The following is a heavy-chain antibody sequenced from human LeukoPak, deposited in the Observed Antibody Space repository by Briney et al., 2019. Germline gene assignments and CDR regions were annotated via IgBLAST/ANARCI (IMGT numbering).Heavy chain of an antibody. J-gene: IGHJ3*01. CDR3: ARDGADNSGYYFGSL. CDR2: IYSGGRP. CDR1: GFTVRSSY. Sequence: GGSLRLSCAASGFTVRSSYVSWVRQAPGKGLEWVSVIYSGGRPEYADSAKGRFTISSDNSKNTLYLQMNSLRVEDTAVYYCARDGADNSGYYFGSLWGQGTMVTVSS. V-gene: IGHV3-53*01. D-gene: IGHD3-22*01.